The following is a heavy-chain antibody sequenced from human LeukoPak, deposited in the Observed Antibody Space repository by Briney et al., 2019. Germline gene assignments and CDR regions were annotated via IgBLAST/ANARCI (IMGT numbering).Heavy chain of an antibody. CDR3: ARVGSLSSGWPPGDY. CDR2: ISAYNGNT. J-gene: IGHJ4*02. Sequence: ASVKVSCKASGYQFISYTMSWVRQAPGQGLEWMGWISAYNGNTNYAQKLQGRVTMTTDTSTSTAYMELRSLRSDDTAVYYCARVGSLSSGWPPGDYWGQGTLVTVSS. CDR1: GYQFISYT. D-gene: IGHD6-19*01. V-gene: IGHV1-18*01.